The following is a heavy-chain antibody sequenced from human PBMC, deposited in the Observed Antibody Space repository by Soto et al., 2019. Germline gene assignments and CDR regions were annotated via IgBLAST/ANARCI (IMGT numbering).Heavy chain of an antibody. CDR1: GDSVSSSSAG. D-gene: IGHD1-26*01. Sequence: PTQTLSLTSAITGDSVSSSSAGWSLVRQSPSRGLEWLGRTYYRSKWYYEYAVSVRGRIIINPDTSKNQYSLQLNSVTPEDTAVYFCARGEQYSGRIFDYWGQGTLVTVSS. CDR2: TYYRSKWYY. J-gene: IGHJ4*01. CDR3: ARGEQYSGRIFDY. V-gene: IGHV6-1*01.